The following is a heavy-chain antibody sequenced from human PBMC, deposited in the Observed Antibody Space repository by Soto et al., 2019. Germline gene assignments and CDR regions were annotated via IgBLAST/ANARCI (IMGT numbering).Heavy chain of an antibody. CDR3: AKEGNMVRGTDY. Sequence: EVQLLESGGGLVQPGGSLRLSCAASGFTFSNYVLSWVRQAPGKGLEWVSAISGTGGSTYYADSVKDRFTISRDTSTNELLVQRIRLRVADTAVYYWAKEGNMVRGTDYWGQWTLVTFS. CDR2: ISGTGGST. CDR1: GFTFSNYV. D-gene: IGHD3-10*01. J-gene: IGHJ4*02. V-gene: IGHV3-23*01.